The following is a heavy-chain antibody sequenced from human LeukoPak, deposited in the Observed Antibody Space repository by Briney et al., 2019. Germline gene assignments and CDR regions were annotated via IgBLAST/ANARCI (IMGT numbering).Heavy chain of an antibody. D-gene: IGHD3-10*01. J-gene: IGHJ5*02. V-gene: IGHV4-59*01. Sequence: PSETLSLTCTVSGGSISSYYWSWIRQPPGKGLEWIGYIYYSGSTNYNPSLKSRVTISVDTSKNQFSLKLSSVTAADTAVYYCARDFSRITMVRGVIKASSGWFDPWGQGTLVTVSS. CDR2: IYYSGST. CDR3: ARDFSRITMVRGVIKASSGWFDP. CDR1: GGSISSYY.